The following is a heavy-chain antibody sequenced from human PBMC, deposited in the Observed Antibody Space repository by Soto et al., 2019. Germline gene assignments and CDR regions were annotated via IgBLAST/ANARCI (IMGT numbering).Heavy chain of an antibody. V-gene: IGHV1-69*01. D-gene: IGHD2-15*01. CDR1: GGTFSSYA. CDR2: IIPIFGTA. J-gene: IGHJ1*01. CDR3: ARDLYCSGGSGPRHFQH. Sequence: QVQLVQSGAEVKKPGSSVKVSCKASGGTFSSYAISWVRQAPGQGLEWMGGIIPIFGTANYAQKFQGRVTITADESTSTAYMELSSVRSEDTAVYYCARDLYCSGGSGPRHFQHWGQGTVVIVSS.